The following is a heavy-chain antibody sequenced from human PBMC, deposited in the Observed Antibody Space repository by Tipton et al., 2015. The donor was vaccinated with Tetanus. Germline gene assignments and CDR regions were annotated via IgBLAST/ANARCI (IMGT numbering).Heavy chain of an antibody. CDR1: GFTFSDYY. J-gene: IGHJ4*02. CDR3: ARASSGYNWNYYFDY. D-gene: IGHD1-7*01. V-gene: IGHV3-11*01. Sequence: SLRLSCAASGFTFSDYYMSWIRQAPGKGLEWVSYISSSGSTIYYADSVKGRFTISRDNAKNSLYLQMNSLRAEDTAVYYCARASSGYNWNYYFDYWGQGTLVTVSS. CDR2: ISSSGSTI.